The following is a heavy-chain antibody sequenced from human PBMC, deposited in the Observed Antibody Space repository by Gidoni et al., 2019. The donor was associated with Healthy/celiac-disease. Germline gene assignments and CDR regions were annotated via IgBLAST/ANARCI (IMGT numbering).Heavy chain of an antibody. Sequence: EVQLVESGVGLVQPVGSLNLSCAASWFTFSGSAMHWVRPASGKGLEWVGRIRSKANSYATAYAASVKGRFTISRDDSKNTAYLQMNSLKTEDTAVYYCTSPPNYYYGSRQPSDYWGQGTLVTVSS. J-gene: IGHJ4*02. CDR3: TSPPNYYYGSRQPSDY. CDR2: IRSKANSYAT. D-gene: IGHD3-10*01. V-gene: IGHV3-73*01. CDR1: WFTFSGSA.